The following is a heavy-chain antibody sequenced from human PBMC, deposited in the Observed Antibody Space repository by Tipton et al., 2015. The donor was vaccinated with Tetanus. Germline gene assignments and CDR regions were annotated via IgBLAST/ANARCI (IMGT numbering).Heavy chain of an antibody. CDR1: GFTLSDYY. CDR3: AKDPASRGWFDP. Sequence: QVQLVQSGGGFVKPGGSLRLSCAASGFTLSDYYMSWIRQAPGKGLEWVSGISVRGSHTYYADPVKGRFSISRDNSKNTVYLQMNSLRDEDTAVYYCAKDPASRGWFDPWGQGTLVSVSS. CDR2: ISVRGSHT. V-gene: IGHV3-11*05. J-gene: IGHJ5*02.